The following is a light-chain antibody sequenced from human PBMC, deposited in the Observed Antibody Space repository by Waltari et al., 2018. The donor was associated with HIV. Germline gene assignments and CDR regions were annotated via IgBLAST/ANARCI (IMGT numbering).Light chain of an antibody. CDR3: QQYNNWPLT. CDR2: AAA. J-gene: IGKJ4*01. V-gene: IGKV3-15*01. CDR1: HSVSSK. Sequence: EIVMTQSPATLSVSPGERVTFSCRASHSVSSKLAWYQQKPGQAPRLRIYAAATRATGIPARFSGGVSGTEFTLTISSLQSEDFAVYFCQQYNNWPLTFGGGTRVEI.